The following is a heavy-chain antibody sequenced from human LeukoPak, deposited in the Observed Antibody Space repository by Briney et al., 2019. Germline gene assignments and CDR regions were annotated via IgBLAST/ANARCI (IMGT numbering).Heavy chain of an antibody. CDR1: GGSISSSNW. Sequence: KPSGTLSLTCAVSGGSISSSNWWSWIRQTPGKGLELEWIGEISYGGRTNYNPSLKSRVTISLDNSKNQFSLKLSSVTAADTAVYYCARLNFVVVLEDDAFDIWGQGTMVTVSS. CDR2: ISYGGRT. J-gene: IGHJ3*02. D-gene: IGHD2-2*01. CDR3: ARLNFVVVLEDDAFDI. V-gene: IGHV4-4*02.